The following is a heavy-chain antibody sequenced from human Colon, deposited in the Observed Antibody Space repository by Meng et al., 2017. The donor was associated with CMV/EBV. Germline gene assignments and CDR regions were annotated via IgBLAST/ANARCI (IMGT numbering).Heavy chain of an antibody. J-gene: IGHJ6*02. CDR2: ISSRSTYI. CDR1: GFTFTDYS. V-gene: IGHV3-21*04. Sequence: GESLKISCAASGFTFTDYSLNWVRQAPGKGLEWVSSISSRSTYISYGDSVKGRFTVSRDDAKNSLFLQMNRLRTEDTALYYCAKDQNNYFYYGMDVWGRGTTVTVSS. CDR3: AKDQNNYFYYGMDV. D-gene: IGHD1/OR15-1a*01.